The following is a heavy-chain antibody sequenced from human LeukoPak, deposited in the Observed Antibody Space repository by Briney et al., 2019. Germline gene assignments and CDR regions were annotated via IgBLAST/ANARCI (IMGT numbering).Heavy chain of an antibody. Sequence: SETLSLTCAVYGGSFSGYSWSWIRQPPGKGLEWTGEINHSGSTNYNPSLKSRVTISVDTSKNQFSLKLSSVTAADTAVYYCARGPGKGDILTGYYWRGDYYGMDVWGQGTTVTVSS. CDR2: INHSGST. CDR3: ARGPGKGDILTGYYWRGDYYGMDV. CDR1: GGSFSGYS. J-gene: IGHJ6*02. D-gene: IGHD3-9*01. V-gene: IGHV4-34*01.